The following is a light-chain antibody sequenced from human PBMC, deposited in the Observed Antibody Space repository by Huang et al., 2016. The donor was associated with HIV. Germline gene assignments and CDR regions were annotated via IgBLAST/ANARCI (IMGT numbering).Light chain of an antibody. CDR3: QEYGTS. CDR2: SSS. Sequence: EIVLTQSPGTLSLSPGERATLSCRASRSVNSNYLAWYQQKPGQAPRLRIYSSSSRAAGIPDRFSGSGSGTDFTLTIRRLEPEDFAVYYCQEYGTSFGQGTQVEIK. J-gene: IGKJ1*01. CDR1: RSVNSNY. V-gene: IGKV3-20*01.